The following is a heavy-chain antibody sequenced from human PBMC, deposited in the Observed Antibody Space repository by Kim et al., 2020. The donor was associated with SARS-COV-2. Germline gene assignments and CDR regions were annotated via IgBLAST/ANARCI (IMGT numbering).Heavy chain of an antibody. CDR2: ISANSGVV. CDR1: GFTFSSHS. D-gene: IGHD6-13*01. J-gene: IGHJ4*02. CDR3: ARDYISWSRDC. V-gene: IGHV3-21*01. Sequence: WGSLRLSCGASGFTFSSHSMNWVRQAPGKGLEWVSVISANSGVVYYGDSVKGRFTISRDNAKNSLFLEMSSLRAEDTGIYYCARDYISWSRDCWGQGTVV.